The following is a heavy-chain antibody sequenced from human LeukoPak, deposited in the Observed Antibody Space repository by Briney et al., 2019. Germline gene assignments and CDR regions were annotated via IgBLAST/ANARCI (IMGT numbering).Heavy chain of an antibody. Sequence: GGSLRLSCAASGFTFSSYSMNWVRQAPVKGLAWISYISYTGTIYYADSVKGRFTVSRDNAENSLYLQMISLRAEDTAIYYCARGSGGVGASLPYWGQGALVTVSS. CDR3: ARGSGGVGASLPY. V-gene: IGHV3-48*01. CDR1: GFTFSSYS. D-gene: IGHD3-16*01. J-gene: IGHJ4*02. CDR2: ISYTGTI.